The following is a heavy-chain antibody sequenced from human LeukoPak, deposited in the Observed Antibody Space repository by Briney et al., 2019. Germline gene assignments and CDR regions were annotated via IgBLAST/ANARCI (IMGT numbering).Heavy chain of an antibody. CDR3: ARYSDDILTGYDL. D-gene: IGHD3-9*01. CDR2: IYYSGST. CDR1: GGSFSGYY. V-gene: IGHV4-34*01. J-gene: IGHJ4*02. Sequence: SETLSLTCAVYGGSFSGYYWGWIRQPPGKGLEWIGSIYYSGSTYYNPSLKSRVTISVDKSKNQFSLKLSSVTAADTAVYYCARYSDDILTGYDLWGQGTLVTVSS.